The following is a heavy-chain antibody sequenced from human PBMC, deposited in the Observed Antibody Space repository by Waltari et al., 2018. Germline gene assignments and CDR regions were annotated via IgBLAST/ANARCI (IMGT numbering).Heavy chain of an antibody. J-gene: IGHJ6*02. Sequence: QVQLQESGPGLVKPSETLSLTCTVSGVSISSHYWSWIRQPPGKGLEWIGYIYYSGSTNYNPSLKSRVTISVDTSKNQFSLKLSSVTAADTAVYYCAREGSGTTHYYYYGMDVWGQGTTVTVSS. CDR3: AREGSGTTHYYYYGMDV. CDR2: IYYSGST. D-gene: IGHD1-1*01. CDR1: GVSISSHY. V-gene: IGHV4-59*11.